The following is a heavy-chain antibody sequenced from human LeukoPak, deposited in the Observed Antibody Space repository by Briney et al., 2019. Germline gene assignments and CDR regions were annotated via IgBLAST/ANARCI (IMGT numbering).Heavy chain of an antibody. V-gene: IGHV3-23*01. D-gene: IGHD3-22*01. CDR2: IRGSRGRT. CDR1: GLTFSSYA. J-gene: IGHJ3*02. Sequence: SLPLACAASGLTFSSYAMSSVRQAPGKGLEWVSVIRGSRGRTHHADSVKGRFSISRDNSKNTLYLQMNSLRGEDTAVYSCASSPQSDHYDRPRALHIWGHGT. CDR3: ASSPQSDHYDRPRALHI.